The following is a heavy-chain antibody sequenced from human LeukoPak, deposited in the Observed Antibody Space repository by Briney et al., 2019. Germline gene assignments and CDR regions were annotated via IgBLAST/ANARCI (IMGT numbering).Heavy chain of an antibody. CDR1: GFTFSSYA. D-gene: IGHD3-9*01. J-gene: IGHJ4*02. V-gene: IGHV3-23*01. CDR2: INGSGGST. CDR3: AKSHYAIFTGYSYYFDY. Sequence: GGSLRLSCAASGFTFSSYAMSWVRQAPGKGLEWVSSINGSGGSTYNAYSVTGRFTLSRDNSKKTLYLQMNRLRADDTAVYYCAKSHYAIFTGYSYYFDYWGQGTLVVVSS.